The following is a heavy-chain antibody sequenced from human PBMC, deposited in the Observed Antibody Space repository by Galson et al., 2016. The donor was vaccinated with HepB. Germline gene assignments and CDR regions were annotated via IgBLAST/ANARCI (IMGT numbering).Heavy chain of an antibody. CDR3: AKGQTNWATFDS. Sequence: SLRLSCAASGFTFNDYVMHWVRQLPGKGLEWVSGVNWNSATLAYVDSVRGRFTISRDNAENSLYLQMNSLRAEDTALYYCAKGQTNWATFDSWGQGTLVTVSS. D-gene: IGHD7-27*01. CDR1: GFTFNDYV. J-gene: IGHJ4*02. V-gene: IGHV3-9*01. CDR2: VNWNSATL.